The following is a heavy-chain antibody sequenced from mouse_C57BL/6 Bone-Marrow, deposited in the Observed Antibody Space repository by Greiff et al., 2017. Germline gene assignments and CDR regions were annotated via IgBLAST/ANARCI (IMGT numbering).Heavy chain of an antibody. J-gene: IGHJ4*01. CDR2: IRSKSNNYAT. Sequence: GGGLVQPKGSLKLSCAASGFSFNTYAMNWVRQAPGKGLEWVARIRSKSNNYATYYADSVKDRFTISRDDSESMLYLQMNNLKTEDTAMYYCVRGTGTNAMDYWGQGTSVTVSS. CDR3: VRGTGTNAMDY. CDR1: GFSFNTYA. D-gene: IGHD4-1*01. V-gene: IGHV10-1*01.